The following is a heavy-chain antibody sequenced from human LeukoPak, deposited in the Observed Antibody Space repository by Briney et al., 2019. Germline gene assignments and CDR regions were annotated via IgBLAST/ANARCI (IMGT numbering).Heavy chain of an antibody. J-gene: IGHJ4*02. Sequence: GGSLRLSCAASGFSFSTYSMSWVRQAPGKGLEWVSSIRGSGADKYYADSVKGRFIISRDNSQDTLSLQMNSLIAEDTAVYYCAKISWDGRGTFDWGRGTLVTVSS. D-gene: IGHD1/OR15-1a*01. CDR1: GFSFSTYS. CDR3: AKISWDGRGTFD. V-gene: IGHV3-23*01. CDR2: IRGSGADK.